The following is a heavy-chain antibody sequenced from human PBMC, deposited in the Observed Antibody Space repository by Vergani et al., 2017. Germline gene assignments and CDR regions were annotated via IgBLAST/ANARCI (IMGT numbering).Heavy chain of an antibody. CDR1: GFTFSSYA. Sequence: EVQLVESGGGLVQPGGSLRLSCAASGFTFSSYAMSWVRQAPGKGLEWVSAISGSGGSTYYADSVKGRFTISRDNSKNTLDLQMNSLRAEDTAVYYCAKALAGVYYYYYGMDVWGQGTTVTVSS. CDR3: AKALAGVYYYYYGMDV. V-gene: IGHV3-23*04. CDR2: ISGSGGST. J-gene: IGHJ6*02. D-gene: IGHD2-15*01.